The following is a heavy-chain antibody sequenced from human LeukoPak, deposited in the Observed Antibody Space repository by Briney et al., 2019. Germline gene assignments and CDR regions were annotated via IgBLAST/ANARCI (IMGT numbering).Heavy chain of an antibody. J-gene: IGHJ5*02. V-gene: IGHV3-21*01. D-gene: IGHD6-13*01. CDR3: AREGALAAAGNNWFDP. Sequence: GGSLRLSCAASGFTFSSYSMNWVRQAPGKGLEWVSSISSSSSYIYYADSVKGRFTISRDNAKNSLYLQMNSLRAEDTAVYYCAREGALAAAGNNWFDPWGQGTLVTVSS. CDR2: ISSSSSYI. CDR1: GFTFSSYS.